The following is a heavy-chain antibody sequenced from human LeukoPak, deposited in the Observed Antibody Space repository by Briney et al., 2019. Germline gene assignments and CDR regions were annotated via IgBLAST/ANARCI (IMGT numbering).Heavy chain of an antibody. V-gene: IGHV3-9*01. J-gene: IGHJ4*02. CDR2: ISWDSGSI. CDR3: AKAYCSGGSCYLLPLFDY. CDR1: GFTFDDYA. D-gene: IGHD2-15*01. Sequence: QTGGSLRLSCAASGFTFDDYAMHWVRQAPGKGLEWVSGISWDSGSIGYADSVKGRFTISRDNAKNSLYLQMNSLRAEDTALYYCAKAYCSGGSCYLLPLFDYWGQGTLVTVSS.